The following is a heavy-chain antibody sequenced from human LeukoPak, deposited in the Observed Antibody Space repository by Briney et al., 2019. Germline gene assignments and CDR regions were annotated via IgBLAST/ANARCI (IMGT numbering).Heavy chain of an antibody. D-gene: IGHD3-10*01. J-gene: IGHJ3*02. CDR1: GYTFTSYG. CDR3: ASDGSPRGYAFDI. V-gene: IGHV1-18*01. Sequence: ASVKVSCKAPGYTFTSYGISWVRQAPGQGLEWMGWISAYNGNTNYAQKLQGRVTMTTDTSTSTAYIELRSLRSDDTAVYYCASDGSPRGYAFDIWGQGTMVTVSS. CDR2: ISAYNGNT.